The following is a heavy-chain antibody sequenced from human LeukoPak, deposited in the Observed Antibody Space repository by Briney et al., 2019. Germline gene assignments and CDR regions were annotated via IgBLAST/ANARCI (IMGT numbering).Heavy chain of an antibody. CDR3: ARSKDILTGYCFDY. D-gene: IGHD3-9*01. V-gene: IGHV1-2*02. J-gene: IGHJ4*02. CDR2: INPNSGGT. CDR1: GYTFTGYY. Sequence: ASVKVSCKASGYTFTGYYMHWVRQAPGQGLEWMGWINPNSGGTNYAQKFQGRVTMTRDTSISTAYMELSRLRSDDTAVYYCARSKDILTGYCFDYWGQGTLVTVSS.